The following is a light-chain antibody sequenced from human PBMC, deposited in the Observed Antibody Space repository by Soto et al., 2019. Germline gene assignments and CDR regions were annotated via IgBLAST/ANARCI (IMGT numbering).Light chain of an antibody. J-gene: IGLJ1*01. CDR2: KNN. Sequence: QSVLTQPPSASGTPGQRVTISCSGSSSNIGSNYVYWYQQLPGTAPKLLTYKNNQRPSGVPDRFTGSKSGTSAYLAISGLRSEDEADSYCAAWDDSLSGYVFGTGTKVTVL. V-gene: IGLV1-47*01. CDR3: AAWDDSLSGYV. CDR1: SSNIGSNY.